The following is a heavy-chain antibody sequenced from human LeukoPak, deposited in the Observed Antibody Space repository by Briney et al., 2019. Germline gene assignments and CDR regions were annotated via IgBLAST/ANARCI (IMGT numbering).Heavy chain of an antibody. CDR2: ISTYNGKT. D-gene: IGHD3-3*01. V-gene: IGHV1-18*01. Sequence: ASVKVSCKASGYTFTSYGIGWVRQAPGQGLEWMGWISTYNGKTVYAQDIQGRVTMTTDTSTGTAYMELRSLRSDDTAIYYCARDFWSGYYTSNAFAIWGLGTMVTVSS. J-gene: IGHJ3*02. CDR1: GYTFTSYG. CDR3: ARDFWSGYYTSNAFAI.